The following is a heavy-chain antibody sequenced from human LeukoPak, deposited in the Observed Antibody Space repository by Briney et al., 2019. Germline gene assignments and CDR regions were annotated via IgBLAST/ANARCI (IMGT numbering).Heavy chain of an antibody. CDR3: ARGKSGYGDYADY. V-gene: IGHV1-8*01. Sequence: ASVKVSCKASGYTFTSYDIKWVRQATGQGLEWMGWRNPNWGNTGYAQRFHGRGTITSGTAISTAYMELSNLGPEDTAVYYCARGKSGYGDYADYWGQGTLVTVSS. CDR2: RNPNWGNT. J-gene: IGHJ4*02. D-gene: IGHD5-12*01. CDR1: GYTFTSYD.